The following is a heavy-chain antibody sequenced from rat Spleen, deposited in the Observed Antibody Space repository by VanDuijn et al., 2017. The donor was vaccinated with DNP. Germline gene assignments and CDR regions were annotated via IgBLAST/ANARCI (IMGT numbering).Heavy chain of an antibody. CDR2: ISYDGSRT. CDR3: ARHRSGYGHY. J-gene: IGHJ2*01. Sequence: EVQLVESGGGLVQPGRSLKLSCAASGFTFSDYAMAWVRQAPKKGLEWVATISYDGSRTYYRDSVKGRFTISRDNAKSTLYLQMDSLRSEDTATYYCARHRSGYGHYWGQGVMVTVSS. CDR1: GFTFSDYA. D-gene: IGHD4-3*01. V-gene: IGHV5-17*01.